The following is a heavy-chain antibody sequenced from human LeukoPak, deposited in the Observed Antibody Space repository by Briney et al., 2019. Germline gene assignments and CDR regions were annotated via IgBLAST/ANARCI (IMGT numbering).Heavy chain of an antibody. CDR1: GFIFNSYG. Sequence: PGRSLRLSCAASGFIFNSYGFHWVRQAPGKGLEWVAVISYDGSNKYYADSVKGRFIISRDSSKNTLYLQMNSLRAVDTAVYYCAKDTSRYSSNYGMDVWGQGTTVTVSS. J-gene: IGHJ6*02. CDR2: ISYDGSNK. V-gene: IGHV3-30*18. D-gene: IGHD6-19*01. CDR3: AKDTSRYSSNYGMDV.